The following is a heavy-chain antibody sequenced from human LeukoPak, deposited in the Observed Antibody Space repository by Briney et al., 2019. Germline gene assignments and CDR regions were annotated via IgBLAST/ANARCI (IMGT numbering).Heavy chain of an antibody. J-gene: IGHJ4*02. Sequence: GGSLRLSCAASGLTFSSYSMNWVRQAPGKRLEWVSYISSSSTIYYADSVKGRFTISRDNAKNSLYLQMNSLRDEDTAVYYCAREGTRDGYNYFDYWGQGTLVTVSS. CDR3: AREGTRDGYNYFDY. D-gene: IGHD5-24*01. CDR2: ISSSSTI. V-gene: IGHV3-48*02. CDR1: GLTFSSYS.